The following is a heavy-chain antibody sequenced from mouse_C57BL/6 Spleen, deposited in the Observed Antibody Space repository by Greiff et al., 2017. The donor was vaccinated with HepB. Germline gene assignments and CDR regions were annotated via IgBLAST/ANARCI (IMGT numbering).Heavy chain of an antibody. CDR1: GFSLSTFGMG. Sequence: QVQLKESGPGILQPSQTLSLTCSFSGFSLSTFGMGVGWIRQPSGKGLEWLAHIWWDDDKYYNPALKSRLTISKDTSKNQVFLKIANVDTADTATYYCARIAGGNSTVVAPGFAYWGQGTLVTVSA. V-gene: IGHV8-8*01. J-gene: IGHJ3*01. D-gene: IGHD1-1*01. CDR3: ARIAGGNSTVVAPGFAY. CDR2: IWWDDDK.